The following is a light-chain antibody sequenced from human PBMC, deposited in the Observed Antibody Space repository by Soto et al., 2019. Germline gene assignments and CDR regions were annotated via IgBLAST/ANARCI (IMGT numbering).Light chain of an antibody. J-gene: IGLJ2*01. V-gene: IGLV1-44*01. CDR3: AAWDDSLRAVD. CDR1: GSNIGTHA. CDR2: RNH. Sequence: QSVLTQSPSESATPGQRVTISCSGSGSNIGTHAVNWYQQVPGTAPTLLIFRNHQRPSGVPDRFSGSKSGTSASLAISGPQSEDEADYYCAAWDDSLRAVDFGGGTKLTVL.